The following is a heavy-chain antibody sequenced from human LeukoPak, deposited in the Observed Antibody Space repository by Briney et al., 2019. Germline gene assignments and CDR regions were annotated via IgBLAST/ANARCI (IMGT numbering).Heavy chain of an antibody. CDR1: GFTFSSYA. CDR3: AKDMNTVTTTFDY. Sequence: PGRSLRLSCAASGFTFSSYAMHWVRQAPGKGLEWVAVISYDGSNKYYADSVKGRFTVSRDNSKNTLYLQMSSLRAEDTAVYYCAKDMNTVTTTFDYWGQGTLVTVSS. J-gene: IGHJ4*02. CDR2: ISYDGSNK. V-gene: IGHV3-30-3*01. D-gene: IGHD4-17*01.